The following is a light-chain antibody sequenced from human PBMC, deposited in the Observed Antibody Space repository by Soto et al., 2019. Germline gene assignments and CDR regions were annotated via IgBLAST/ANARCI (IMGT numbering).Light chain of an antibody. CDR3: QQYGSSGT. J-gene: IGKJ1*01. Sequence: EIVLTQSPCTLSLSPGERATLSCRASQSVSNNYLAWYQQKPGQAPRLLISGASNRATGIPDRFSGSGSGTDFTLTISRLEPEDFAVYYCQQYGSSGTFGQGTKVDIK. V-gene: IGKV3-20*01. CDR2: GAS. CDR1: QSVSNNY.